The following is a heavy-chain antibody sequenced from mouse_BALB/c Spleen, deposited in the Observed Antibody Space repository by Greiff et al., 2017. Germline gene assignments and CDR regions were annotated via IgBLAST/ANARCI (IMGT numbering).Heavy chain of an antibody. CDR2: ISNGGGST. CDR1: GFTFSSYT. V-gene: IGHV5-12-2*01. J-gene: IGHJ2*01. D-gene: IGHD6-1*01. CDR3: ARHDPSGYYFDY. Sequence: EVMLVESGGGLVQPGGSLKLSCAASGFTFSSYTMSWVRQTPEKRLEWVAYISNGGGSTYYPDTVKGRFTISRDNAKNTLYLQMSSLKSEDTAMYYCARHDPSGYYFDYWGQGTTLTVAS.